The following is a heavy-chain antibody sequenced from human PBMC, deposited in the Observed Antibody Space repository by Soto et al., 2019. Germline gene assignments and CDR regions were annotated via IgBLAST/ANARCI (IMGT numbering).Heavy chain of an antibody. CDR3: ARERPDGARLDP. J-gene: IGHJ5*02. D-gene: IGHD6-6*01. CDR1: GGSFSSGDYY. CDR2: IYYSGST. Sequence: SETLSLTCAVYGGSFSSGDYYWSWIRQPPGKGLEWIGYIYYSGSTFYNPSLKSRLTISVDTSKNQFSLKLSSVTAADTAVYYCARERPDGARLDPWGQGTLVTVSS. V-gene: IGHV4-30-4*01.